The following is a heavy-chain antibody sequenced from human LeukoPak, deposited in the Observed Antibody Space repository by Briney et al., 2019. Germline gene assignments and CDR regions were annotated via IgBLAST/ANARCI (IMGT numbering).Heavy chain of an antibody. V-gene: IGHV3-74*01. CDR1: GFTFSSFW. Sequence: GGSLRLSCAASGFTFSSFWMHWVRQAPGKGLVWVSLINSDGSSTTYADSVKGRFTISRDTAKNTLYLQMNSLRAGDTAVYYCARAATYYGSGSYFFDPWGQGTLVTVSS. J-gene: IGHJ5*02. CDR2: INSDGSST. CDR3: ARAATYYGSGSYFFDP. D-gene: IGHD3-10*01.